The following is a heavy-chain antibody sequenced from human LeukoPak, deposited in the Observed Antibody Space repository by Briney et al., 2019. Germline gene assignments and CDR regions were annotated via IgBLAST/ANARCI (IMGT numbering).Heavy chain of an antibody. D-gene: IGHD3-10*01. CDR1: GGSFTKHQ. CDR3: VVWFGEQHWFDP. J-gene: IGHJ5*02. Sequence: SETLSLTCAVYGGSFTKHQWSWIRQPPGKGLEWIGAINDGGSTNYNPSLKSRVTISVDTSKNQFSLKLSSVTAADTAVYYCVVWFGEQHWFDPWGQGTLVTVSS. CDR2: INDGGST. V-gene: IGHV4-34*01.